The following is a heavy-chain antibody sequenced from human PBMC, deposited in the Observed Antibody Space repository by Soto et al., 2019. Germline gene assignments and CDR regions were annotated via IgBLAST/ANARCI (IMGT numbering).Heavy chain of an antibody. CDR2: IIPIFGTA. Sequence: QVQLVQSGAEVKKPGSSVKVSCKASGGTFSSYAISWVRQAPGQGLEWMGGIIPIFGTANYAQKFQGRVTITADESTSTAYVELSSLRSEDTAVYYCARLIFGVVIPWNGMDVWGQGTTVTVSS. D-gene: IGHD3-3*01. J-gene: IGHJ6*02. CDR1: GGTFSSYA. V-gene: IGHV1-69*12. CDR3: ARLIFGVVIPWNGMDV.